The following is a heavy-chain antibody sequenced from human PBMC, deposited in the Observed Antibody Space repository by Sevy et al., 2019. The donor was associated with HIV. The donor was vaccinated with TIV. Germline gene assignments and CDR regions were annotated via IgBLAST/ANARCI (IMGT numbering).Heavy chain of an antibody. CDR3: ARGGYYYDSSGYPNDFYYFDY. CDR1: GFTFSSYA. D-gene: IGHD3-22*01. J-gene: IGHJ4*02. Sequence: GGSLRLSCAASGFTFSSYAMHWVRQAPGKGLEWVAVISYDGSNKYYADSVKGRFTISRDNSENTLYLQMNSLRAEDTAVYYCARGGYYYDSSGYPNDFYYFDYWGQGTLVTVSS. CDR2: ISYDGSNK. V-gene: IGHV3-30-3*01.